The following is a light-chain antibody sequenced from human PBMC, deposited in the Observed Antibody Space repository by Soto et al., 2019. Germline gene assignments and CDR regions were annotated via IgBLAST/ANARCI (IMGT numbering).Light chain of an antibody. J-gene: IGKJ1*01. V-gene: IGKV3-11*01. CDR1: QSVSSY. CDR3: QQYSSTFWT. CDR2: DAS. Sequence: EIVLTQSPATLSLSPGERATLSCRASQSVSSYLAWYQQKPGQAPRLLIYDASNRATGIPARFSGSGSGTDFTLTISRLEPEDFALYYCQQYSSTFWTLGQGTKVDIK.